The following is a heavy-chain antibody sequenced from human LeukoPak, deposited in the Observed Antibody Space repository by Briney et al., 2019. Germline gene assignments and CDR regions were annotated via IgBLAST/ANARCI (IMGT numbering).Heavy chain of an antibody. J-gene: IGHJ6*03. D-gene: IGHD3-10*01. CDR1: LLTFSSYA. CDR2: ISGSGGSR. V-gene: IGHV3-23*01. CDR3: AKADRKGVRGVFMDV. Sequence: GWSLSLSFAATLLTFSSYAMSWVRQAPCRGLAWVSAISGSGGSRYYADSVKGRFTISRDNSKNTLYLQMNSLRAEDTAVYYCAKADRKGVRGVFMDVWGKGTTVSVSS.